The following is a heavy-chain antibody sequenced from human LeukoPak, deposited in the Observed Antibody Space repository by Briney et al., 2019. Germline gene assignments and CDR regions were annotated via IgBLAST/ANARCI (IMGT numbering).Heavy chain of an antibody. J-gene: IGHJ3*02. CDR1: GASFSGYF. CDR3: ARGPDYYGDYISWFPDAFHI. Sequence: SETLSLTCAVAGASFSGYFWNWIRQSPEKGLEWIGEIKYDGTTNYNPSLTSRVTMSIDKATNQFHLKVTSLTAADTAVYYCARGPDYYGDYISWFPDAFHIWGQGTLVSVSP. D-gene: IGHD4-17*01. V-gene: IGHV4-34*01. CDR2: IKYDGTT.